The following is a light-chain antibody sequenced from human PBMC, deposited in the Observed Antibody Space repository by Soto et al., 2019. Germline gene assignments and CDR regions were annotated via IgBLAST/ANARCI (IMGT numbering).Light chain of an antibody. Sequence: QSVLTQPRSVSGSPGQSVTISCTGTSDDVGGYNYVSWYQQHPGKAPKLMIYDVTQRPSGVPDRFSGSKSGNTASLTISGLQSEDEADYYCCSYAGRYTSVFGTGTKLTVL. CDR1: SDDVGGYNY. J-gene: IGLJ1*01. CDR3: CSYAGRYTSV. CDR2: DVT. V-gene: IGLV2-11*01.